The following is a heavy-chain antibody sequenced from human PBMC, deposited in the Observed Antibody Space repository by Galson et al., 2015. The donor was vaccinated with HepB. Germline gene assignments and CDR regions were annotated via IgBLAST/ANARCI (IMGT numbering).Heavy chain of an antibody. CDR3: ARGREGID. CDR1: GYTFIDYD. CDR2: MNLNSGKT. V-gene: IGHV1-8*01. J-gene: IGHJ4*02. Sequence: SVKVSCKASGYTFIDYDMNWVRQATGQGLEWTGWMNLNSGKTEYAQKFQGRVTMTRDTSITTAYMELSSLMAEDTAVYYCARGREGIDWGQGTLVTVSS.